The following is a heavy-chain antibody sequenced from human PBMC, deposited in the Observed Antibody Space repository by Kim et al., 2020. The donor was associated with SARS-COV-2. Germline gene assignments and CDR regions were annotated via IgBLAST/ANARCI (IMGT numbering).Heavy chain of an antibody. CDR3: ARDYRYYDYVWGSYRRDWYFDL. CDR2: INPNSGGT. Sequence: ASVKVSCKASGYTFTGYYMHWVRQAPGQGLEWMGRINPNSGGTNYAQKFQGRVTMTRDTSISTAYMELSRLRSDDTAVYYCARDYRYYDYVWGSYRRDWYFDLWGRGTLVTVSS. CDR1: GYTFTGYY. D-gene: IGHD3-16*02. J-gene: IGHJ2*01. V-gene: IGHV1-2*06.